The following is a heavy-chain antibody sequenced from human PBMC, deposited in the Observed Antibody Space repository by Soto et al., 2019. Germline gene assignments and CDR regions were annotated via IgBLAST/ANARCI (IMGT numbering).Heavy chain of an antibody. CDR3: ARDGTMIVQPPAWWFDP. CDR2: INPSGGST. J-gene: IGHJ5*02. V-gene: IGHV1-46*01. CDR1: GYTFTSYY. Sequence: ASVKVSCKASGYTFTSYYMHWVRQAPGQGLEWMGIINPSGGSTSYAQKFQGRVTMTRDTSTSTVYMELSSLRSEDTAVYYCARDGTMIVQPPAWWFDPWGQGTLVTVSS. D-gene: IGHD3-22*01.